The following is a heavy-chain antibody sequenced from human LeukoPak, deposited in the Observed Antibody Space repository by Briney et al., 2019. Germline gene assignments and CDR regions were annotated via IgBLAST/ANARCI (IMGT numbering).Heavy chain of an antibody. CDR2: INPNSDNT. V-gene: IGHV1-8*01. CDR1: GYTFTSYD. D-gene: IGHD3-22*01. J-gene: IGHJ4*02. CDR3: ARGDSSGYLSLYYFDY. Sequence: GASVKVSCKASGYTFTSYDINWVRQATGQGLEWMGWINPNSDNTGYAQKFQGRVTMTRNTSISTAYMELGSLRSEDTAVYYCARGDSSGYLSLYYFDYWGQGTLVTVSS.